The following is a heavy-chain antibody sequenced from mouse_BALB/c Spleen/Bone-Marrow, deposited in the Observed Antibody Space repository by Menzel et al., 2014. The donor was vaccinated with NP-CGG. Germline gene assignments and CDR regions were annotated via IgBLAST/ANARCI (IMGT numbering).Heavy chain of an antibody. V-gene: IGHV7-3*02. CDR1: GFTFTDYY. CDR3: ARDTVITTHWYFDV. D-gene: IGHD2-4*01. CDR2: IRNKANGYTT. Sequence: KXVESGGGLGQPGGSLRLSCATSGFTFTDYYMSWVRQPPGKALEWLGFIRNKANGYTTEYSASVKGRFTISRDNSQSILYLQMNTLRAEDSATYYCARDTVITTHWYFDVWGAGTTVTVSS. J-gene: IGHJ1*01.